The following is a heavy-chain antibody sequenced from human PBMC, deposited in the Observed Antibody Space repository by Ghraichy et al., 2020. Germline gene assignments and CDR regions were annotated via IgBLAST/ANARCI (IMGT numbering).Heavy chain of an antibody. CDR2: IKQDGSEQ. J-gene: IGHJ6*02. D-gene: IGHD3-10*01. V-gene: IGHV3-7*01. CDR3: ASLIYYYGSGRSYYSMDV. CDR1: VFNFNFYW. Sequence: GGSLRLSCAASVFNFNFYWMSWVRQAPGKGLEWVANIKQDGSEQYYVDSVKDRFTISRDNAKNSLFLQMNSLRAGDTAVYYCASLIYYYGSGRSYYSMDVWSQGTTGTVAS.